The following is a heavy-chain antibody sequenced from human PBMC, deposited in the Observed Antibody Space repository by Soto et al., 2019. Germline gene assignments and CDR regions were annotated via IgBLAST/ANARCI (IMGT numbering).Heavy chain of an antibody. CDR3: ARGFPPEAY. V-gene: IGHV1-18*01. CDR2: IRAYNGNT. CDR1: GYTFTSYG. J-gene: IGHJ4*02. Sequence: QVQLVQSGAEVKKPGASVKVSCKASGYTFTSYGISWVRQAPGQGLEWMGWIRAYNGNTNYAQKPQGRVTMTTDTPTSTAYMALRILRSDATAVYSCARGFPPEAYWRQGTLVTVSS.